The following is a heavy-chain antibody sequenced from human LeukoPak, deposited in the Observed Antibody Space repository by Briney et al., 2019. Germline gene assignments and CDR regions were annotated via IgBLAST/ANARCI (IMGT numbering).Heavy chain of an antibody. CDR3: ASFFDYYDSSDGAFDI. J-gene: IGHJ3*02. CDR2: IYYSGST. CDR1: GGSISSYY. Sequence: SETLSLTCTVSGGSISSYYWSWIRQPPGKGLEWIGYIYYSGSTNYNPSLKSRVTISVDTSKNQFSLNLSSVTAADTAVYYCASFFDYYDSSDGAFDIWGQGTMVTVSS. D-gene: IGHD3-22*01. V-gene: IGHV4-59*01.